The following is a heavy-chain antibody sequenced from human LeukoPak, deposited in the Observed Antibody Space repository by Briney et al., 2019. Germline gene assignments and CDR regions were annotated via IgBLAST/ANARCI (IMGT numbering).Heavy chain of an antibody. CDR2: IYTSGST. D-gene: IGHD3-10*01. CDR3: ARGITMVRGVPSYYFDY. CDR1: GGSISSYY. Sequence: SETLSLTCTVSGGSISSYYWSWIRQPAGKGLEWIGRIYTSGSTNYNPSLKSRVTMSVDTSKNQFSLKLSSVTAADTAVYYCARGITMVRGVPSYYFDYWGQGTLVTVSS. J-gene: IGHJ4*02. V-gene: IGHV4-4*07.